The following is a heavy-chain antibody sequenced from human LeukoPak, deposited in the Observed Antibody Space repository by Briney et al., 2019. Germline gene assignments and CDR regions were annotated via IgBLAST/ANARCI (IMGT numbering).Heavy chain of an antibody. CDR1: GFTFSSYS. V-gene: IGHV3-21*01. CDR3: ARDRITMVRGVIDHYYYYMDV. CDR2: ISSSSSYI. Sequence: GGSPRLSCAASGFTFSSYSMNWVRQAPGKGLEWVSSISSSSSYIYYVDSVKSRFTISRDNAKNSLYLQMYSLRAEDTAVYYCARDRITMVRGVIDHYYYYMDVWGKGTTVTVSS. D-gene: IGHD3-10*01. J-gene: IGHJ6*03.